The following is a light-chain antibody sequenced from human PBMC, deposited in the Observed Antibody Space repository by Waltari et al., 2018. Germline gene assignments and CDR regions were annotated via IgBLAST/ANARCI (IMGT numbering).Light chain of an antibody. CDR1: SGSRSTTSS. J-gene: IGLJ3*02. CDR3: LLYLGSGIFV. CDR2: KAN. Sequence: QTVVTPEPSLSVAPGGTVTLTCALSSGSRSTTSSASWYQQTPGQPPRTLVYKANSRSSGVPDRFSGSILGNRAALTITVAQAEDESDYYCLLYLGSGIFVFGGGTKLTVL. V-gene: IGLV8-61*01.